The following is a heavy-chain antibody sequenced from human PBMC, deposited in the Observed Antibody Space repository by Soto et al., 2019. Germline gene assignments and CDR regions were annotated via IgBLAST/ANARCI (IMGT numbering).Heavy chain of an antibody. V-gene: IGHV3-20*04. CDR1: GFSFDNYG. D-gene: IGHD6-13*01. J-gene: IGHJ5*02. CDR2: INLSGGRS. CDR3: ARELQDSAGTKFFDP. Sequence: EEQLVESGGGVVRPGGSLRVTCTASGFSFDNYGMSWFRQGPGKGLEWVAGINLSGGRSGYADSVKGRFTISRDNAKNSLYLQMSSLRVEVTALYFCARELQDSAGTKFFDPWGRGTLVTVSS.